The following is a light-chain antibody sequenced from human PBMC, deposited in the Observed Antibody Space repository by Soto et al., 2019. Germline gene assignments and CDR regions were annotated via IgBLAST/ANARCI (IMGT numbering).Light chain of an antibody. CDR1: NIGSKS. V-gene: IGLV3-21*02. CDR2: DDT. Sequence: SSELTQSPSMSVAPGQTATITCGGKNIGSKSGQWYQQKSGQAPVLVVYDDTDRPSGIPERFSGSNAGNTATLTISRVEAEDEADYSCQVWDSGPDHVVFGGGTKLTVL. CDR3: QVWDSGPDHVV. J-gene: IGLJ2*01.